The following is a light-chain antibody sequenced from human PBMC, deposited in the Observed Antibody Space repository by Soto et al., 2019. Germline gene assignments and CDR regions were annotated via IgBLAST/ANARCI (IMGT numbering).Light chain of an antibody. J-gene: IGKJ2*01. CDR2: KAS. CDR3: QQYNSYQYT. Sequence: DIQMTQSPSTLSASVGDRVTITCRSSQSISSWLAWYQQKPGKAPKLLIYKASSVESGVTSRFRGSGSRTEFTLTISSLQHDHVATHYCQQYNSYQYTVGQGNKLEIK. V-gene: IGKV1-5*03. CDR1: QSISSW.